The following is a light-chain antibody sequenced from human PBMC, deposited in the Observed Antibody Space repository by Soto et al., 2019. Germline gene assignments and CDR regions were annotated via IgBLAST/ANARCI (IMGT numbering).Light chain of an antibody. CDR2: AAS. J-gene: IGKJ5*01. CDR3: QQLNSYPIT. Sequence: DIQMTHSPSSLSASVGDRVTITCRASQSISSYLNWYQQKPGKAPKLLIYAASTLQSGVPSRFSGSGSGTDFTLTINRLQPEDLATYYCQQLNSYPITFGQGTRLEIK. V-gene: IGKV1-39*01. CDR1: QSISSY.